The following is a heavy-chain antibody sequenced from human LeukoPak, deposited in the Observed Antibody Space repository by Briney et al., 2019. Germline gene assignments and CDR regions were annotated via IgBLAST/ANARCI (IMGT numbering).Heavy chain of an antibody. J-gene: IGHJ4*02. CDR3: AREVGWNYSYFDY. CDR1: GFTFSSYA. CDR2: ISYDGSNK. D-gene: IGHD1-7*01. V-gene: IGHV3-30*04. Sequence: GRTLRLSCAASGFTFSSYAMHWVRQAPGQGLEWVAVISYDGSNKYYADSVKGRFTISRDNSKNTLYLQMNSLRAEDTAVYYCAREVGWNYSYFDYWGQGTLVTVSS.